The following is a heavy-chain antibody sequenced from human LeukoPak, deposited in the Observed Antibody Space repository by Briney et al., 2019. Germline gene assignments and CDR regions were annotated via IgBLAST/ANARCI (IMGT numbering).Heavy chain of an antibody. Sequence: SVKVSCKASGGTFSSYAISWVRQAPGQGLEWMGRIIPIFGTANYAQKFQGRVTITTDESTSTAYMGLSSLRSEDTAVYYCAFKEVVAASDYWGQGTQVTVSS. CDR3: AFKEVVAASDY. J-gene: IGHJ4*02. CDR2: IIPIFGTA. D-gene: IGHD2-15*01. CDR1: GGTFSSYA. V-gene: IGHV1-69*05.